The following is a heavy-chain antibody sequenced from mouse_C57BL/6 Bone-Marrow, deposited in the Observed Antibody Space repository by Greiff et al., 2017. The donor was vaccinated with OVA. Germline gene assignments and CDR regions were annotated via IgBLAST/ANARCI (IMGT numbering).Heavy chain of an antibody. CDR1: GYTFTSYW. CDR3: AREGDYGSSH. Sequence: QVQLQQPGAELVMPGASVKLSCKASGYTFTSYWMHWVKQRPGQALEWIGEIDPSDSYTNYNQKFKGKSTLTVDKSSSTAYMQLSSLTSEDSAVYYCAREGDYGSSHWGQGTLVTVSA. J-gene: IGHJ3*01. V-gene: IGHV1-69*01. CDR2: IDPSDSYT. D-gene: IGHD1-1*01.